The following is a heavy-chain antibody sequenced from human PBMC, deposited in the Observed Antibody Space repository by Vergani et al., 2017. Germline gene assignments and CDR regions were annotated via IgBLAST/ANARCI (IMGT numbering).Heavy chain of an antibody. CDR2: IYTSGST. CDR3: ARGGGYCSSTSCYALNY. D-gene: IGHD2-2*01. Sequence: QVQLQESGPGLVKPSETLSLTCTVSGGSISSYYWSWIRQPAGKGLEWIGRIYTSGSTNYNPSLKSRVTMSVDTSKNQFSLKLSSVTAADTAVYYCARGGGYCSSTSCYALNYWGQGTLVTVSS. V-gene: IGHV4-4*07. J-gene: IGHJ4*02. CDR1: GGSISSYY.